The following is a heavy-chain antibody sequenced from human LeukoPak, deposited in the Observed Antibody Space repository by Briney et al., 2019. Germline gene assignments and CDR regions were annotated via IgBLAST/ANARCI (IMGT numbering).Heavy chain of an antibody. CDR1: GFIFSNNA. Sequence: GGSLRLSCAASGFIFSNNAMSWVRQAPGKGLEWVSATNTSGGSAYYADSVKGRFTISRDNSKNTLYLQMDSLRADDTAVYYCARYSGSYYYPPAWDLWGQGTLVTVSS. J-gene: IGHJ4*02. V-gene: IGHV3-23*01. CDR3: ARYSGSYYYPPAWDL. D-gene: IGHD1-26*01. CDR2: TNTSGGSA.